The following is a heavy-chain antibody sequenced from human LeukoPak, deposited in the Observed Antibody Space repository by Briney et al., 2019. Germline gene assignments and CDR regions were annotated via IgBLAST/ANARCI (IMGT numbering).Heavy chain of an antibody. V-gene: IGHV1-18*01. D-gene: IGHD3-3*01. CDR2: ISTYNGVT. CDR3: ARTSDFNAASGYSDY. Sequence: ASVKVSCKGSGYTFASYYITWVRQAPGQGLEWMGWISTYNGVTKYAQNLQGRVTMTTDTSTSTVYMELRSLRSDDTAVYYCARTSDFNAASGYSDYWGQGTLVTVSS. J-gene: IGHJ4*02. CDR1: GYTFASYY.